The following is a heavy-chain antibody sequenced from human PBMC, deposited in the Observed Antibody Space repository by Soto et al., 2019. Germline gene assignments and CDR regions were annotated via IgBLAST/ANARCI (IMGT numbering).Heavy chain of an antibody. CDR2: FDPEDGET. V-gene: IGHV1-24*01. CDR3: AKSDGGSSENYYYGMDV. D-gene: IGHD1-26*01. CDR1: GYTLTELS. J-gene: IGHJ6*02. Sequence: ASVKVSCKVSGYTLTELSMHWVRQAPGKGLEWMGGFDPEDGETIYAQKFQGRVTMTEDTSTDTAYMELSSLRSEDTAVYYCAKSDGGSSENYYYGMDVWGQGTTVTVSS.